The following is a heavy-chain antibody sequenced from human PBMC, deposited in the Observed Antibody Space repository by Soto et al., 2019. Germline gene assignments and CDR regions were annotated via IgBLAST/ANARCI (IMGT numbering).Heavy chain of an antibody. D-gene: IGHD5-18*01. CDR2: ISGSGGST. V-gene: IGHV3-23*01. J-gene: IGHJ5*02. Sequence: GGSLRLSCAASGFTFSSYAMSWVRQAPGKGLEWVSAISGSGGSTYYADSVKGRFTISRDNSKNTLYLQMNSLRAEDTAVYYCAKEWIQLWLHDYNWFDPWGQGTLVTVSS. CDR1: GFTFSSYA. CDR3: AKEWIQLWLHDYNWFDP.